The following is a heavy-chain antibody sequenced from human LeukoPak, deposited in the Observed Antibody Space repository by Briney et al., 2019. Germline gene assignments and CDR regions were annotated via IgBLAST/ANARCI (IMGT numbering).Heavy chain of an antibody. D-gene: IGHD2-21*01. V-gene: IGHV3-7*04. Sequence: GGSLRLSCTASGFTFSSYWMSWVRVRQAPGKGLEWVANIKDAGSKKYYVDSVKGRFTISRDNAKDSLYLQMNSLRPEDTAVYYCARNRVVVPAAPWGQGTLVTVSS. CDR1: GFTFSSYW. J-gene: IGHJ5*02. CDR3: ARNRVVVPAAP. CDR2: IKDAGSKK.